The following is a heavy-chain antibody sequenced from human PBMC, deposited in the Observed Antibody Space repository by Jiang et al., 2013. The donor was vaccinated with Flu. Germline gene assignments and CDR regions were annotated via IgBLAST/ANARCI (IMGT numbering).Heavy chain of an antibody. V-gene: IGHV4-61*01. CDR2: IYFTGRI. Sequence: KPSETLSLTCTVSGDSVRSGTYYWSWIRQPPGKGLEWIGHIYFTGRIKYNPSLKSRVTISLDTSNNQFSLNLNSVTAADTAVYYCARAREDCGGDCPLGWFDPWGQGTLVTVSS. CDR3: ARAREDCGGDCPLGWFDP. CDR1: GDSVRSGTYY. J-gene: IGHJ5*02. D-gene: IGHD2-21*02.